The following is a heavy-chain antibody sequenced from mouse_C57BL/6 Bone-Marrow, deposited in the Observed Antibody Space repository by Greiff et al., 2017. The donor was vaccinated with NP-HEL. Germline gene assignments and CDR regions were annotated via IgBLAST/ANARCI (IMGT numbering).Heavy chain of an antibody. CDR3: ARPAQAPFAY. D-gene: IGHD3-2*02. CDR2: INPNNGGT. J-gene: IGHJ3*01. Sequence: EVQLQQSGPELVKPGASVKIPCKASGYTFTDYNMDWVKQSHGKSLEWIGDINPNNGGTIYNQKFKGKATLTVDKSSSTAYIELRSLTSEDTAVYYCARPAQAPFAYWGQGTLVTVSA. V-gene: IGHV1-18*01. CDR1: GYTFTDYN.